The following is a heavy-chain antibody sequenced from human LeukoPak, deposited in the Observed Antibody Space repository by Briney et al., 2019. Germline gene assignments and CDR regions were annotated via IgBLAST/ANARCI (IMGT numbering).Heavy chain of an antibody. J-gene: IGHJ3*02. D-gene: IGHD1-26*01. CDR2: ISAYNGNT. CDR3: ATDSGSFLDAFDI. CDR1: GYTFTSYG. V-gene: IGHV1-18*01. Sequence: GASVKVSCKASGYTFTSYGISWVRQAPGQGLEWMGWISAYNGNTNYAQKLQGRVTMTEDTSTDTAYMELSSLRSEDTAVYYCATDSGSFLDAFDIWGQGTMVTVSS.